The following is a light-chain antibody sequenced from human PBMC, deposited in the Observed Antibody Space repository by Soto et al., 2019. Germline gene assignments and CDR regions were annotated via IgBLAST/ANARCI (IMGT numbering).Light chain of an antibody. CDR3: AAWDDSLNDYV. J-gene: IGLJ1*01. CDR2: DVS. Sequence: QSALTQPRSVSGSPGQSVTISCTGPSIDVGGSNYVSWYQQHPGKAPKLMIYDVSERPSGVPDRFSGSKSGTSASLAISGLQSEDEADYYCAAWDDSLNDYVFGTGTKLTVL. CDR1: SIDVGGSNY. V-gene: IGLV2-11*01.